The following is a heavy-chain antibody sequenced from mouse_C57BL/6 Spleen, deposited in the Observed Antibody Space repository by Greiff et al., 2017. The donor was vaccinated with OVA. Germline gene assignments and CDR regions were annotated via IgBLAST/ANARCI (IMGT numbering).Heavy chain of an antibody. J-gene: IGHJ3*01. CDR1: GFTFSSYA. V-gene: IGHV5-9-1*02. Sequence: EVKVVESGEGLVKPGGSLKLSCAASGFTFSSYAMSWVRQTPEKRLEWVAYISSGGDYIYYADTVKGRFTISRDNARNTLYLQMSSLKSEDTAMYYCTRDQGDYDWFAYWGQGTLVTVSA. CDR2: ISSGGDYI. D-gene: IGHD2-4*01. CDR3: TRDQGDYDWFAY.